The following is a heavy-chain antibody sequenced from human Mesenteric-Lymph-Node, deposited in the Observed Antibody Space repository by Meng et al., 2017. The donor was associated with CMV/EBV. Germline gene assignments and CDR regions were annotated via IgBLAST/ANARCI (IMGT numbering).Heavy chain of an antibody. CDR3: ARGGGSHPADY. J-gene: IGHJ4*02. Sequence: LSCAVYGGSFSGYYWSWIRQPPGKGLEWIGEINHSGSTNYNPSLKSRVTISVDTSKNQFSLKLSSVTAADTAVYYCARGGGSHPADYWGQGTLVTVSS. V-gene: IGHV4-34*01. D-gene: IGHD1-26*01. CDR1: GGSFSGYY. CDR2: INHSGST.